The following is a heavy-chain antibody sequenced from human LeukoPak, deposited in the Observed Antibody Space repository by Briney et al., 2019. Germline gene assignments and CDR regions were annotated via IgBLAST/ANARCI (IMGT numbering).Heavy chain of an antibody. Sequence: PSETLSLTCAVYGGSFSGYYWSWIRQPPGKGLEWIGEINHSGSTNYNPSLKSQVTISVDTSKNQFSLKLSSVTAADTAVYYCARGNSTFYYYYGMDVWGQGTTVTVSS. CDR3: ARGNSTFYYYYGMDV. D-gene: IGHD1-1*01. CDR2: INHSGST. CDR1: GGSFSGYY. J-gene: IGHJ6*02. V-gene: IGHV4-34*01.